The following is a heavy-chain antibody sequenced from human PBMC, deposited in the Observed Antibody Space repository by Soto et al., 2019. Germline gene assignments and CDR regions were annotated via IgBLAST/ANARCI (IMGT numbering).Heavy chain of an antibody. J-gene: IGHJ6*04. Sequence: QVQLVESGGGVVQPGRSLRLSCAASGFTFSSYGMHWVRQAPGKGLEWVAVISYDGSNKYYADSVKGRFTISRDNSKNTLYLQMNSLRAEDTAVYYCAKDRQDYYYGMDVWGKGTTVTVSS. V-gene: IGHV3-30*18. CDR3: AKDRQDYYYGMDV. CDR2: ISYDGSNK. CDR1: GFTFSSYG.